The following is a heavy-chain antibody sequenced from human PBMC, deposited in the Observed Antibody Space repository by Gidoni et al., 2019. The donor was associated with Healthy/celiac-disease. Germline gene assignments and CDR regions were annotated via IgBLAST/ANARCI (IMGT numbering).Heavy chain of an antibody. J-gene: IGHJ6*02. V-gene: IGHV4-39*01. D-gene: IGHD1-26*01. CDR1: GGSISSSRYY. Sequence: QLQLQESGPGLVNPSETLSLTCTVSGGSISSSRYYWGWIRQPPGKGLEWSGSIYYSGSTYYNPSLKSRVTISVDTSKNQFSLKLSSVTAADTAVYYCARQNRGWGYYDYGMDVWGQGTTVTVSS. CDR2: IYYSGST. CDR3: ARQNRGWGYYDYGMDV.